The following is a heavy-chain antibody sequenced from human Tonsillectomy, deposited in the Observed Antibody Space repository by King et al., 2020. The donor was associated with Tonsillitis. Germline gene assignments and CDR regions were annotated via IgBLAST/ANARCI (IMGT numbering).Heavy chain of an antibody. J-gene: IGHJ4*02. CDR1: GFSFNTYG. V-gene: IGHV3-33*01. CDR2: IWYDGGNK. Sequence: VQLVQSGGGVVQPGRSLRLSCAASGFSFNTYGMHWFRQAPGKGLEWVAVIWYDGGNKYFADSVKGRFTISRDNSKNTLYLQMNSLRAEDTAVYYCARDLTQYCSSTSCSSFKYWGQGTLVTVSS. CDR3: ARDLTQYCSSTSCSSFKY. D-gene: IGHD2-2*01.